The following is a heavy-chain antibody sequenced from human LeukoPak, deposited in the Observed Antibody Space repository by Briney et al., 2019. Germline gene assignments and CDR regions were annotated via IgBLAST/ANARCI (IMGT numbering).Heavy chain of an antibody. V-gene: IGHV3-74*01. CDR1: GFTFSSYW. J-gene: IGHJ3*02. CDR2: INSDGSST. CDR3: ASGGYGAFDI. Sequence: PGGSLRLSCAASGFTFSSYWMHWVRHAPGKGLVWVSRINSDGSSTIYGDSVKGRFTISRDNAKNTLYLQMNSLRAEDTAVYYCASGGYGAFDIWGQGTMVTVSS. D-gene: IGHD6-13*01.